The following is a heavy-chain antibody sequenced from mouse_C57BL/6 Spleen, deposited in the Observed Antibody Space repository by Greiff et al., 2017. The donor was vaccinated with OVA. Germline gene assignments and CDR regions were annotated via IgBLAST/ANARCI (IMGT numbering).Heavy chain of an antibody. Sequence: EVQLVESGGGLVQPKGSLKLSCAASGFSFNTYAMNWVRQAPGKGLEWVARIRSKSNNYATYYADSVKDRFTISRDDSESMLYLQMNNLKTEDTAMYYCVRRGGPGGPYYYAMDYWGQGTSVTVSS. J-gene: IGHJ4*01. CDR2: IRSKSNNYAT. V-gene: IGHV10-1*01. CDR3: VRRGGPGGPYYYAMDY. CDR1: GFSFNTYA. D-gene: IGHD3-1*01.